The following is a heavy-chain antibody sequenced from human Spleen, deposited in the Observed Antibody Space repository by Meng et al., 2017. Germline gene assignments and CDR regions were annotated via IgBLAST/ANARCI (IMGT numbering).Heavy chain of an antibody. CDR2: ISGRGSKT. Sequence: GESLKISCAASGFTLSNYAMSWVRQAPGKGLEWVSGISGRGSKTYYADSVKGRFIISRDNSKNTLYLQMNSLRAKDTAVYYCAKDRSAMVDYWGQGTLVTVSS. J-gene: IGHJ4*02. CDR3: AKDRSAMVDY. V-gene: IGHV3-23*01. CDR1: GFTLSNYA. D-gene: IGHD5-18*01.